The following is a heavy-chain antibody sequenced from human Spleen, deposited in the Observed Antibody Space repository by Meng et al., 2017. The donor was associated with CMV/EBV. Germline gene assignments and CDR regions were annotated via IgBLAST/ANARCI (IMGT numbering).Heavy chain of an antibody. D-gene: IGHD3-3*01. CDR3: AKDKVLWSGFYGMDV. CDR1: GFTFSKAW. J-gene: IGHJ6*02. V-gene: IGHV3-15*01. CDR2: IKSKTDGVTP. Sequence: GESLKISCAASGFTFSKAWMSWVRQAPGKGLEWVGRIKSKTDGVTPDYAESVKDRFTISRDDSEDTLYLQMNSLQIEDTAVYYCAKDKVLWSGFYGMDVWGQGTTVTVSS.